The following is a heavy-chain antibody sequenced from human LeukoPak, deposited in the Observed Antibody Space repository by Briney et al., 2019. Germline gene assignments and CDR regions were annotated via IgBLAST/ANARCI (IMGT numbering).Heavy chain of an antibody. Sequence: RASVKVSCKASGYTFTSYGISWVRQAPGQGLEWMGWISAYNGNTNYAQKLQGRATMTTDTSTSTAYMELRSLRSDDTAVYYCARVEWGYYGSGVNRFDPWGQGTLVTVSS. V-gene: IGHV1-18*01. CDR2: ISAYNGNT. CDR1: GYTFTSYG. D-gene: IGHD3-10*01. J-gene: IGHJ5*02. CDR3: ARVEWGYYGSGVNRFDP.